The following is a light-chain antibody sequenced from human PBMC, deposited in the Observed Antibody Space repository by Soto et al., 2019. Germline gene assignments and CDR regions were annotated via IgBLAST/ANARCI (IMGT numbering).Light chain of an antibody. CDR3: QQSYSIPFT. Sequence: DIQMTQSPSSLSASVGDRVTISCRASQSINAFLTWYQQKPGEAPRLLIYGASNLQGGVPSRFSGSGSGTDFTLTISSLQPEDFALYYCQQSYSIPFTFGQGTKLDIK. CDR1: QSINAF. CDR2: GAS. V-gene: IGKV1-39*01. J-gene: IGKJ2*01.